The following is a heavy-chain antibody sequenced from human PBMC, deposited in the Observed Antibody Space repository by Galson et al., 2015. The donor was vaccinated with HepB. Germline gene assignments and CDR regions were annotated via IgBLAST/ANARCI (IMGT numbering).Heavy chain of an antibody. CDR2: INPINGGA. D-gene: IGHD2-2*01. CDR3: ARDRIGCGGTTCYIDS. CDR1: GYIFTDYH. Sequence: SVKVSCKASGYIFTDYHIHWVRQAPGQGLEWMGRINPINGGADYDQKFRGRVTLTRDTSISTAYMELSRLTSDDTAVYYCARDRIGCGGTTCYIDSWGRGTLVTVSS. V-gene: IGHV1-2*06. J-gene: IGHJ4*02.